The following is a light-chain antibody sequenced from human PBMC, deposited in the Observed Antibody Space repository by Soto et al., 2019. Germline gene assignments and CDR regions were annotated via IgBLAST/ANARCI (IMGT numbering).Light chain of an antibody. V-gene: IGKV3-15*01. CDR2: GAS. J-gene: IGKJ4*01. CDR3: QQYNKWPLT. CDR1: QSLNGN. Sequence: EIVMTQSPATLSVSPGERATLSCRASQSLNGNLAWYQQKPGQGPRLLIYGASTRATGIPARFSGSGSGTEFTLTISSLQYEDFAVYHCQQYNKWPLTFGGGTKVEIK.